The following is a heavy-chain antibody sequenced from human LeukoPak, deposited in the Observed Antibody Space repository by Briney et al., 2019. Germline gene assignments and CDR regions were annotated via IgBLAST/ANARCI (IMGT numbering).Heavy chain of an antibody. CDR2: IYYSGST. CDR3: ARDYAFAM. CDR1: GGSISSYY. V-gene: IGHV4-59*01. J-gene: IGHJ3*02. Sequence: PSETQGLTCTVSGGSISSYYWSWIRQPPGKGLEWIGYIYYSGSTNYNPSLKSRVTISIDTSKNQFSLKLSSVTAADTAVYYCARDYAFAMSAQGTMVTVSS.